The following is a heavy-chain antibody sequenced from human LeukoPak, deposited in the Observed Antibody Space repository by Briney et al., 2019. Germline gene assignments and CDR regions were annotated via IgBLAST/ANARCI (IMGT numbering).Heavy chain of an antibody. D-gene: IGHD2-15*01. CDR3: ARGYCSGGSCYDY. CDR2: MSGSGTST. CDR1: GFTFNNYA. V-gene: IGHV3-23*01. J-gene: IGHJ4*02. Sequence: GGSLRLSCVASGFTFNNYAMSWVRQTPGRGLEWVSAMSGSGTSTYYVDSVKGRFTISRDTSKSTVYLQMNSLRAEDTAVYYCARGYCSGGSCYDYWGQGTLVTVSS.